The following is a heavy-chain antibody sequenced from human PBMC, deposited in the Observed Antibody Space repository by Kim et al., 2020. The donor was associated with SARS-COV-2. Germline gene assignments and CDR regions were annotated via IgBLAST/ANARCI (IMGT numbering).Heavy chain of an antibody. CDR1: GGTFSSYA. CDR2: IIPIFGTA. Sequence: SVKVSCKASGGTFSSYAISWVRQAPGQGLEWMGGIIPIFGTANYAQKFQGRVTITAHESTSTAYMELSSLRSEDTAVYYCAVYSNDGYCSGGSCEPFDYWGQGTLVTVSS. D-gene: IGHD2-15*01. CDR3: AVYSNDGYCSGGSCEPFDY. J-gene: IGHJ4*02. V-gene: IGHV1-69*13.